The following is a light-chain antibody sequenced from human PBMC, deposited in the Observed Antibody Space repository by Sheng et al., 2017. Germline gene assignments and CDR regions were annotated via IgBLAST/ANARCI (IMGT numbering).Light chain of an antibody. CDR2: EDT. Sequence: SYELTQPPSVSVSPGQTARITCSGDKLGDKYVCWYHQKQGQSPVLVIYEDTKRPSGIPERISGSNSGNTATLTISGTQAMDEADYYCQAWDSSTYVFGTGTKVTVL. J-gene: IGLJ1*01. CDR1: KLGDKY. V-gene: IGLV3-1*01. CDR3: QAWDSSTYV.